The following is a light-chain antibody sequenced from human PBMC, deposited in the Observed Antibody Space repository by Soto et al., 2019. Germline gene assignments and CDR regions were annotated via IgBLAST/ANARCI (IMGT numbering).Light chain of an antibody. Sequence: EIVMTQSPATLSVSPGERATLSCRASQSVSSNLAWYQQKPGQAPRLLIYGASTRATGIPARFSGSGSGTDFTLTISSLQSEDFAGYYCQQYNNWSRLSTFSHGTKLQIK. CDR1: QSVSSN. CDR2: GAS. CDR3: QQYNNWSRLST. J-gene: IGKJ2*01. V-gene: IGKV3-15*01.